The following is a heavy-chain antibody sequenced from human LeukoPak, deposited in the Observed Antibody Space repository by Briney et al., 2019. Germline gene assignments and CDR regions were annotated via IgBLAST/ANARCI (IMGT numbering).Heavy chain of an antibody. V-gene: IGHV4-59*01. CDR2: IYYSGST. CDR3: AREKGYDFWTGHYTNYYYYYMDV. D-gene: IGHD3-3*01. J-gene: IGHJ6*03. CDR1: GGSISSYY. Sequence: PSETLSLTCTVSGGSISSYYWSWIRQPPGKGLEWIGYIYYSGSTNYNPSLKSRVTISVDTSKNQFSLKLSSVTAADTAVYYCAREKGYDFWTGHYTNYYYYYMDVWGKGTTVTVSS.